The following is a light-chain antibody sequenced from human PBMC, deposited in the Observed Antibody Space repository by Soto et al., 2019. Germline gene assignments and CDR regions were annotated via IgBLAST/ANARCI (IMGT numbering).Light chain of an antibody. CDR2: KAS. CDR3: QHYSSSSPLT. CDR1: QSIRSW. V-gene: IGKV1-5*03. Sequence: DIQMTQSPSTLSASVGDRVTITCRASQSIRSWLTWYQQKPGKAPKLLIYKASTLESGVPSRFSGSGSGTEFTLTISSLQPDDFATYYCQHYSSSSPLTFGQGTRLEIK. J-gene: IGKJ5*01.